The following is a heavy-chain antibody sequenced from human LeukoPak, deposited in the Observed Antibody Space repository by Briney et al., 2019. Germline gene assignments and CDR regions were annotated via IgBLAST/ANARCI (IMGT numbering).Heavy chain of an antibody. V-gene: IGHV1-69*13. D-gene: IGHD6-13*01. Sequence: GASVKVSCKASGGTFSSYAISWVRQAPGQGLEWMGGIIPIFGTANYAQKFQGRVTITADESTSTAYMELSSLRSEDTAVYYCATQGGAAVGWISNWFDPWGQGTLVTVSS. CDR2: IIPIFGTA. J-gene: IGHJ5*02. CDR3: ATQGGAAVGWISNWFDP. CDR1: GGTFSSYA.